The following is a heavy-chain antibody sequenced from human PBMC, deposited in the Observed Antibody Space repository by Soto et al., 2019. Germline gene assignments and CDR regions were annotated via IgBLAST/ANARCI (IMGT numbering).Heavy chain of an antibody. CDR1: GGTFSSYT. CDR2: IIPILGIA. D-gene: IGHD3-3*01. J-gene: IGHJ4*02. V-gene: IGHV1-69*04. Sequence: GASVKVSCKASGGTFSSYTISWVRQAPGQGLEWMGRIIPILGIANYAQKFQGRVTITADKSTSTAYMELSSLRSEDTAVYYCARDSTYYDFWSGYKTPRFVYWGQGTLVTVSS. CDR3: ARDSTYYDFWSGYKTPRFVY.